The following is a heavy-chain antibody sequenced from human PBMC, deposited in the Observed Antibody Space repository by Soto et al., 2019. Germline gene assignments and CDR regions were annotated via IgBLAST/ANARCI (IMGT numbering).Heavy chain of an antibody. Sequence: QVQLVQSGAEVKKPGASVKVSCEASGYIFTSFDIHWVRQAPGQGLEWMGWMNPNKGHTGYAEKFQGRVTMTRNTSMKIAYMELSSLRSDDTAVYYCARGPNYLDYWGQGTLVTVSS. CDR3: ARGPNYLDY. V-gene: IGHV1-8*01. CDR2: MNPNKGHT. CDR1: GYIFTSFD. J-gene: IGHJ4*02.